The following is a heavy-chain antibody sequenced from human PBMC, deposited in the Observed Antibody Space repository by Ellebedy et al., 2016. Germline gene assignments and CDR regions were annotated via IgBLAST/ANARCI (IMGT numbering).Heavy chain of an antibody. Sequence: SGPTLVKPTQTLTLTCTFSGFSLSTSGMCVSWIRQPPGKALEWLARIDWDDDKYYSTSLKTRLTISKDTSKNQVVLTMTNMDPVDTATYYCARMSDTMVRGTPHYYYGMDVWGQGTTVTVSS. CDR2: IDWDDDK. CDR3: ARMSDTMVRGTPHYYYGMDV. CDR1: GFSLSTSGMC. D-gene: IGHD3-10*01. V-gene: IGHV2-70*11. J-gene: IGHJ6*02.